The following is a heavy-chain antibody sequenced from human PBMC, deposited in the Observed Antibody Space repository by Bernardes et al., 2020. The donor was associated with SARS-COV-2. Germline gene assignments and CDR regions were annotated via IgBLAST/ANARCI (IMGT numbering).Heavy chain of an antibody. J-gene: IGHJ3*01. Sequence: LYLTFTCSGGSLSHARYYLGWIRPPPGKGLEWIGNFYYNGNAYYNPSLKSRVTLSFDTSRNQVSLHLNSVTATDSAVYYCARADISIGAPAFDLWGQGTVVTVSS. CDR2: FYYNGNA. V-gene: IGHV4-39*01. CDR3: ARADISIGAPAFDL. D-gene: IGHD3-9*01. CDR1: GGSLSHARYY.